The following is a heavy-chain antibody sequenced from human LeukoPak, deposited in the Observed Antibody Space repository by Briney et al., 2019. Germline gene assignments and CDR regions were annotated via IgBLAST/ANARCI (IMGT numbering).Heavy chain of an antibody. Sequence: PGGSLRLSCAASGFTFRYAWMTWVRQAPGKGLELIGYIYYSGYTNYNPSLKSRVTISLDTSKNQFSLKLSSVTAADTAMYYCARGGFRACDYWGQGTLVIVSS. CDR3: ARGGFRACDY. CDR1: GFTFRYAW. CDR2: IYYSGYT. D-gene: IGHD3-16*01. V-gene: IGHV4-59*08. J-gene: IGHJ4*02.